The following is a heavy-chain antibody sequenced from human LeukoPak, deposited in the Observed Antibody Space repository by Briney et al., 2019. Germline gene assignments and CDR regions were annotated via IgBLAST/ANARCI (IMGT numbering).Heavy chain of an antibody. CDR1: GXIFSSYD. J-gene: IGHJ6*02. CDR2: IGTAGDT. Sequence: PGGSLRLSCAASGXIFSSYDMHWVRQVTGKGLEWVSGIGTAGDTYYSGSVKGRFTISRENAKNSLYLQMNSLRAGDTAVYYCARAPYCGGDCWDAMDVWGQGTTVTVSS. V-gene: IGHV3-13*04. D-gene: IGHD2-21*02. CDR3: ARAPYCGGDCWDAMDV.